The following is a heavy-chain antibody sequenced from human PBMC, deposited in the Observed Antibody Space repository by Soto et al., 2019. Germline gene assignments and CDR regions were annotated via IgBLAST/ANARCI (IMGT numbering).Heavy chain of an antibody. J-gene: IGHJ4*02. CDR3: VREDGVVGASSAFDS. Sequence: EVQLVESGGGLVAPGGSLRLSCVASGFALPTYTMNLGRQAPGTGLEWVSSINGRSNYKYYSDSVKGRFTVSRDNAQNSLFLQMSRLGPEDTAVYYCVREDGVVGASSAFDSWGQGTLVTVSS. CDR1: GFALPTYT. D-gene: IGHD1-26*01. V-gene: IGHV3-21*02. CDR2: INGRSNYK.